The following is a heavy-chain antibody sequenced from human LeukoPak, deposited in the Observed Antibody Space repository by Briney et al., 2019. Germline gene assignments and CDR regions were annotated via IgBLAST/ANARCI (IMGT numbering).Heavy chain of an antibody. J-gene: IGHJ4*02. CDR1: GASISSSSYY. V-gene: IGHV4-39*01. CDR2: IYYSGST. D-gene: IGHD1-26*01. Sequence: SETLSLTCTVSGASISSSSYYWGWIRQPPGKGLEWIGSIYYSGSTHYNPSLKSRVNISQDTSKNRISLKMTSVTAADTAMYFCAKSGGYGLIDYWGQGTLVTVSS. CDR3: AKSGGYGLIDY.